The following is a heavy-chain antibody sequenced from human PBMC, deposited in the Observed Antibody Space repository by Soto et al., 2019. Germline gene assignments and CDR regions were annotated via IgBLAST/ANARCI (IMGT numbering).Heavy chain of an antibody. CDR3: ARRGLYYYDSSGRFDY. CDR1: GYTFTSYG. J-gene: IGHJ4*02. CDR2: ISAYNGDT. V-gene: IGHV1-18*01. D-gene: IGHD3-22*01. Sequence: GASVKVSCKASGYTFTSYGISWVRQAPGQGLEWMGWISAYNGDTNYAQKLQGRVTMTTDTSTSTAYMELRSLRSDDTAVYYCARRGLYYYDSSGRFDYWGQGTLVTVSS.